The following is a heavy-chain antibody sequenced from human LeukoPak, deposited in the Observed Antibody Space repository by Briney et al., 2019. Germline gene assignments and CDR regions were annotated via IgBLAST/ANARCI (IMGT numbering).Heavy chain of an antibody. Sequence: GGSLRLSCAASGFTFSSYWMIWVRQAPGKGLEGVANIKQDGSEKYCGDSVKGRFTISRDNAKNSLYLQMNSMRAEDTAVYYCASVDIYSSGWYRPDYWGQGTLVTVFS. CDR2: IKQDGSEK. CDR1: GFTFSSYW. V-gene: IGHV3-7*01. D-gene: IGHD6-19*01. J-gene: IGHJ4*02. CDR3: ASVDIYSSGWYRPDY.